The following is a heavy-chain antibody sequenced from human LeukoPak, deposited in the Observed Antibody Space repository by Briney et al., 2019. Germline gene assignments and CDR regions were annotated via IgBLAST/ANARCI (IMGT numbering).Heavy chain of an antibody. J-gene: IGHJ4*02. CDR2: INWNGGST. CDR3: AKDQRDYYDSSRYFDY. CDR1: GFTFDDYG. Sequence: GGSLRLSCAASGFTFDDYGMSWVRQAPGKGLEWVSGINWNGGSTGYADSVKGRFTISRDNAKNSLYLQMNSLRAEDTAVYYCAKDQRDYYDSSRYFDYWGQGTLVTVSS. V-gene: IGHV3-20*04. D-gene: IGHD3-22*01.